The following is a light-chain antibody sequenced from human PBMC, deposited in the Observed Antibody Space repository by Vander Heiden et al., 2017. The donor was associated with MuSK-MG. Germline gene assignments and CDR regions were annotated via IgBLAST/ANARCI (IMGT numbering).Light chain of an antibody. CDR3: QQYYSTPLT. V-gene: IGKV4-1*01. Sequence: DIVMTQSPDSLGVSLGERATINCKSSQSILYSSNNKNYLAWYQQKAGQPPKLLIYWASTRESGVPDRFSGSGSGTDFTLTISSLQAEDVAVYYCQQYYSTPLTFGGGTKVDIK. CDR2: WAS. CDR1: QSILYSSNNKNY. J-gene: IGKJ4*01.